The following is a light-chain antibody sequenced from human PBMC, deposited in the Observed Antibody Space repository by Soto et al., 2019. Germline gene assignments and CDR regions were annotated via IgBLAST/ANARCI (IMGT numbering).Light chain of an antibody. J-gene: IGLJ1*01. Sequence: QSVLTQPPSASGTPGQRVTISCSGSSSNIGNNNVYWYQQHPETAPKLLIYRNGQRPSGVPDRFSGSKSDTSASLAISGLRSEDEADYYCAGWDDSLSGYVFGPGTKVTVL. CDR3: AGWDDSLSGYV. V-gene: IGLV1-47*01. CDR1: SSNIGNNN. CDR2: RNG.